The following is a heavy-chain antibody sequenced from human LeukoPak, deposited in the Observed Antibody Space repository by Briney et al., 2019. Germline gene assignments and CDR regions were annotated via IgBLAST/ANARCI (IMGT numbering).Heavy chain of an antibody. Sequence: SETLSPTCTVSGGSISSYYWSWIRQPPGKGLEWIGYIYYSGSTNYNPSLKSRVTISVDTSKNQFSLKLSSVTAADTAVYYCASSLSYCSSTSCYGLGFGYWGQGTLVTVSS. V-gene: IGHV4-59*01. CDR3: ASSLSYCSSTSCYGLGFGY. D-gene: IGHD2-2*01. CDR2: IYYSGST. J-gene: IGHJ4*02. CDR1: GGSISSYY.